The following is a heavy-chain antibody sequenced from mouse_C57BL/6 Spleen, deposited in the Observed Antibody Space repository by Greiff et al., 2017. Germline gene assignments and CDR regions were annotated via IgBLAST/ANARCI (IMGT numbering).Heavy chain of an antibody. Sequence: QVQLQQSGPGLVQPSQSLSITCTVSGFSLTSYGVHWVRQSPGKGLEWLGVIWSGGSTDYNAAFISRLSISKDNSKSQVFFKMNSLQADDTDIYYCARNDGYYVRYFDVWGTGTTVTVSS. CDR2: IWSGGST. CDR1: GFSLTSYG. V-gene: IGHV2-2*01. D-gene: IGHD2-3*01. CDR3: ARNDGYYVRYFDV. J-gene: IGHJ1*03.